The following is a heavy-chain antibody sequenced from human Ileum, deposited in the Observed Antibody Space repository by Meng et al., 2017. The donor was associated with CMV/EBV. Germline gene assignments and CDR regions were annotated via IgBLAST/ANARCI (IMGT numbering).Heavy chain of an antibody. Sequence: SGDSVSSNSAAWNWIRQSPSRGLEWLGRTYYRSKWYNDYAASVESRITINPDTSKNQFSLQLNSVTPDDTAVYYCARIAWNVAAFWGQGTLVTVSS. V-gene: IGHV6-1*01. CDR3: ARIAWNVAAF. CDR2: TYYRSKWYN. D-gene: IGHD1-1*01. J-gene: IGHJ4*02. CDR1: GDSVSSNSAA.